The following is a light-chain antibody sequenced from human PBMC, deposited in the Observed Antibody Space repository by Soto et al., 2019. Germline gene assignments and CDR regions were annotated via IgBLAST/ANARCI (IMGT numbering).Light chain of an antibody. CDR3: QQYVNWPPFT. J-gene: IGKJ3*01. CDR1: QRISTK. CDR2: GAS. Sequence: EIVMTQSPAPPSASPGETANPSRRASQRISTKVAWYQQKFGQAPRLLIYGASTRVTGIPARFSGSGSGTEFTLTISSLQSEDFAVYYCQQYVNWPPFTFGPGTKVDIK. V-gene: IGKV3-15*01.